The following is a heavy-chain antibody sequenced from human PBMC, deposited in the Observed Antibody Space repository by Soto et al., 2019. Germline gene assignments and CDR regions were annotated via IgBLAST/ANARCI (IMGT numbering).Heavy chain of an antibody. V-gene: IGHV3-30-3*01. Sequence: QVQLVDSGGGVVQPGRSLRLSCAASGFTFSSYAMQWVRQAPGKGLEWVAAISYDGSNKYYADSVKGRFTVSRDNSKNTPYLQMNSLRAEDTVVYYCARDLGNSDLGYWGQGTLVTVSS. CDR1: GFTFSSYA. CDR2: ISYDGSNK. J-gene: IGHJ4*02. D-gene: IGHD4-4*01. CDR3: ARDLGNSDLGY.